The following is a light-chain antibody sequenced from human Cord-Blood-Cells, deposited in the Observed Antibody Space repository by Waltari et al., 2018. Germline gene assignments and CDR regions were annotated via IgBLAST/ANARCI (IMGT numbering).Light chain of an antibody. CDR1: QSVSSN. CDR3: QQYNNWWT. Sequence: EIVMTHSPATLSVSPGERATLSCRASQSVSSNLAWYQQKPGQAPRLLIYGASTRATGITARVSGSGSGTEFTLTISSLQSEDFAVYYCQQYNNWWTFGQGTKVEIK. CDR2: GAS. J-gene: IGKJ1*01. V-gene: IGKV3-15*01.